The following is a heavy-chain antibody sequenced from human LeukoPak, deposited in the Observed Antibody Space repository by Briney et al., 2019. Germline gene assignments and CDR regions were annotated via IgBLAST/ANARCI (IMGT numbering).Heavy chain of an antibody. D-gene: IGHD3-9*01. CDR3: ARGSYDILTGYYQYYFDY. V-gene: IGHV3-21*01. Sequence: GGSLRLSCAASGFTFSSYSMNWVRQAPGKGLEWVSSISSSSSYIYYAASVKGRFTISRDNAKNSLYLQMNSLRAEDTAVYYCARGSYDILTGYYQYYFDYWGQGTLVTVSS. CDR1: GFTFSSYS. CDR2: ISSSSSYI. J-gene: IGHJ4*02.